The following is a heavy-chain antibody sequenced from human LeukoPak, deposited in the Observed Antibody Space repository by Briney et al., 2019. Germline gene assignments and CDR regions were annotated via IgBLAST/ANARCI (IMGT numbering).Heavy chain of an antibody. J-gene: IGHJ4*02. D-gene: IGHD6-19*01. Sequence: GGSLRLSCAASGFTFSNAWMSWVRQAPGMGLEWVGRIKSKTDGGTTDYAAPVKGRFTISRDDSKNTLYLQMNSLKTEDTAVYYCTTLAVAGTRFGYWGQGTLVTVSS. CDR1: GFTFSNAW. CDR3: TTLAVAGTRFGY. V-gene: IGHV3-15*01. CDR2: IKSKTDGGTT.